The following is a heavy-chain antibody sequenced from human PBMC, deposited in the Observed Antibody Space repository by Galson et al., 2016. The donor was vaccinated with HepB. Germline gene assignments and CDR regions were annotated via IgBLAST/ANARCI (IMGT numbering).Heavy chain of an antibody. Sequence: SETLSLTCSVSGGSFNDFFWNWIRQPPGKGLEWIGYVYYSGNTNYNPSLKSRVTISVDTSKNQFSLKLNSVTAADTAVYFCAREVHGDNDYLDSWGQGTLVTASS. CDR3: AREVHGDNDYLDS. CDR1: GGSFNDFF. D-gene: IGHD4-17*01. V-gene: IGHV4-59*01. J-gene: IGHJ4*02. CDR2: VYYSGNT.